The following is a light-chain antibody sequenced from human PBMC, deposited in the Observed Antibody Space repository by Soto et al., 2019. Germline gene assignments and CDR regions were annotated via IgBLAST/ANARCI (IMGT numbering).Light chain of an antibody. J-gene: IGLJ1*01. CDR1: SSDVGSYNR. CDR2: EVS. CDR3: TSFTSSTTYV. Sequence: SALTQPPSVSGSPGQSVAVSCTGTSSDVGSYNRVSWYQQPPGTAPKLIIYEVSNRPSGVPDRFSGSKSGNTASLTISGLQAEDEADYYCTSFTSSTTYVFGTGTKLTVL. V-gene: IGLV2-18*02.